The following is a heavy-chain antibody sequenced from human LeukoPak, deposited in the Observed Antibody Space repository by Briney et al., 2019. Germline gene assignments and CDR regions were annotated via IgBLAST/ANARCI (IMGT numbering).Heavy chain of an antibody. CDR2: IYYSGST. J-gene: IGHJ5*02. CDR3: ARHGRATGFDWFDP. CDR1: GGSISSSSYY. Sequence: SETLSLTCTVSGGSISSSSYYWGWIRQPPGKGLEWIGSIYYSGSTYYNPSLKSRVTISVDTSKNQFSLKLSPVTAADTAVYYCARHGRATGFDWFDPWGQGTLVTVSS. D-gene: IGHD3-10*01. V-gene: IGHV4-39*01.